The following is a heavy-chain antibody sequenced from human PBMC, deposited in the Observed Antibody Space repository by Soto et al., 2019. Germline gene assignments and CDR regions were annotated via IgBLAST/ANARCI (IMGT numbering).Heavy chain of an antibody. CDR3: ARRYGYYFDY. CDR2: IYYSGST. D-gene: IGHD4-17*01. V-gene: IGHV4-59*08. CDR1: GGSISSYY. Sequence: PSETLSLTCTVSGGSISSYYWSWIRQPPGKGLEWIGYIYYSGSTNYNPSLKSRVTISVDTSKNQLSLKLRFLTVADTAVYYCARRYGYYFDYWGQGTLVTVSS. J-gene: IGHJ4*02.